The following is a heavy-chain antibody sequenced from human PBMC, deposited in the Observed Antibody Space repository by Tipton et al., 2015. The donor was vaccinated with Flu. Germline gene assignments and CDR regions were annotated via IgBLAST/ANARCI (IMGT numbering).Heavy chain of an antibody. Sequence: TLSLTCAVSGDSISSDYHWGWIRQFPGKGLEWIGTVSRSGSTIYNPSLKSRVTISIDRSKNQFSLTLSSVTAADTAVYYCARAPTTAAAYIWGQGTLVTVSS. J-gene: IGHJ4*02. CDR2: VSRSGST. CDR1: GDSISSDYH. CDR3: ARAPTTAAAYI. D-gene: IGHD6-25*01. V-gene: IGHV4-38-2*01.